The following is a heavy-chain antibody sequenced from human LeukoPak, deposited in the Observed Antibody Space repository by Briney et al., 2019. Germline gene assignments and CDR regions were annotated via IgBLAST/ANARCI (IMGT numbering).Heavy chain of an antibody. V-gene: IGHV3-49*04. CDR1: GFTFGDYA. CDR2: IRSKIYGGTP. CDR3: SSGWPQLDY. D-gene: IGHD6-19*01. J-gene: IGHJ4*02. Sequence: GGSLRLSCTASGFTFGDYAMTWVRQAPGKGLEWVGFIRSKIYGGTPEYAASVKGRFTISRDNAKNSLYLQMNSLRAEDTAVYYCSSGWPQLDYWGQGTLVTVSS.